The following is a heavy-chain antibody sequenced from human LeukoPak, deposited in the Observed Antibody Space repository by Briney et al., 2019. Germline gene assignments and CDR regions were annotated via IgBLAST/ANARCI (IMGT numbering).Heavy chain of an antibody. D-gene: IGHD6-19*01. CDR1: GGSINSYY. V-gene: IGHV4-4*07. Sequence: SETLSLTCTVSGGSINSYYWSWIRQPAGKGLEWIGRIYSSGTTSYNPSLKSRLTISVDKSKNQFSLKLNSVTAADTAVYYCARSLRIALPDSCYYYMHVWGRGTTVTVSS. CDR2: IYSSGTT. J-gene: IGHJ6*03. CDR3: ARSLRIALPDSCYYYMHV.